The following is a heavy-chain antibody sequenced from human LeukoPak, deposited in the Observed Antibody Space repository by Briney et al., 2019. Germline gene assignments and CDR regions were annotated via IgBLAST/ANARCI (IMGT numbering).Heavy chain of an antibody. D-gene: IGHD6-19*01. CDR1: GFTFSTYA. J-gene: IGHJ4*02. V-gene: IGHV3-30*18. CDR3: AKIEGSPSYYFDY. Sequence: GGSPRLSCAASGFTFSTYAMHWIRQAPGKGLEGVAIISYDGGSTSYADSVKGRFTISRDNSKNTLYLQMSSLRTEDTAVYYCAKIEGSPSYYFDYWGQGTLVTVSS. CDR2: ISYDGGST.